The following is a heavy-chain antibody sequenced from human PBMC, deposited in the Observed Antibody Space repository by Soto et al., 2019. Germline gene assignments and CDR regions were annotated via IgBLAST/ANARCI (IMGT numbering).Heavy chain of an antibody. CDR3: ARLPQDYYYHGMDV. Sequence: GESLKISCKGSGYSFSTFWIGWVRQMPGKGLEWMGIIYPSDSDTRYSPSFQGQVTISADKSSRAAYLQWSSLKASDSAMYYCARLPQDYYYHGMDVWGQGTKVTVSS. J-gene: IGHJ6*02. V-gene: IGHV5-51*01. CDR1: GYSFSTFW. CDR2: IYPSDSDT.